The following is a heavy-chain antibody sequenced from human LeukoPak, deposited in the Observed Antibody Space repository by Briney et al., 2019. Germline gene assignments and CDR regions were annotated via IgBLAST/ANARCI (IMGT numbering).Heavy chain of an antibody. J-gene: IGHJ6*03. D-gene: IGHD3-10*01. Sequence: SETLSLTCTVSGGSISSSSYYWGWIRQPPGKGLEWIGEINHSGSTNYNPSLKSRVTISIDTSKNQFSLKLSSVTAADTAVYYCARGRTVRGAIKFYYYMDVWGKGTTVTVSS. CDR3: ARGRTVRGAIKFYYYMDV. CDR1: GGSISSSSYY. CDR2: INHSGST. V-gene: IGHV4-39*01.